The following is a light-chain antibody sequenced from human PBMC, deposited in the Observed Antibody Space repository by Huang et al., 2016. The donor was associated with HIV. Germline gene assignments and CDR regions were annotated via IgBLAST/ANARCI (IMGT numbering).Light chain of an antibody. CDR2: DAS. V-gene: IGKV1-33*01. J-gene: IGKJ4*01. Sequence: DVQMTQSPSSLSASVGDTVPFTCHASHDISNHLNWYQQKPGKAPKLLIYDASNLETGVPSRFSGSGSGTDFTFTISSLQPEDLATYYCQQNDDLPLTFGGGTKVEIK. CDR3: QQNDDLPLT. CDR1: HDISNH.